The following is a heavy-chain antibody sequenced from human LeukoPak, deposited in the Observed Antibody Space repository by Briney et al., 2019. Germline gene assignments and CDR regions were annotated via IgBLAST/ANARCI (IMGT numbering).Heavy chain of an antibody. CDR3: ARERTIFGVVIIHWFDP. Sequence: GASVKVSCKAPGYTFTGYYMHWVRQAPGQGLEWMGWINPNSGGTNYAQKFQGRVTMTRDTSISTAYMELSRLRSDDTAVYYCARERTIFGVVIIHWFDPWGQGTLVTVSS. CDR1: GYTFTGYY. J-gene: IGHJ5*02. D-gene: IGHD3-3*01. V-gene: IGHV1-2*02. CDR2: INPNSGGT.